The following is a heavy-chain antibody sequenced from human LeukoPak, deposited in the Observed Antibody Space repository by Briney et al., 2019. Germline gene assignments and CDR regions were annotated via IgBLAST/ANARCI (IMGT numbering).Heavy chain of an antibody. CDR1: VGSIGSYY. Sequence: SETLSLTCTVSVGSIGSYYWSWIRQPPGKGLEWIGFIYVSESTNYNPSLKSRLTISQDTSKNQFSLKLSSVTAADTAVYYCARQRDYADYLDAFDIWGQGTMVTASS. V-gene: IGHV4-59*08. CDR3: ARQRDYADYLDAFDI. D-gene: IGHD4-17*01. CDR2: IYVSEST. J-gene: IGHJ3*02.